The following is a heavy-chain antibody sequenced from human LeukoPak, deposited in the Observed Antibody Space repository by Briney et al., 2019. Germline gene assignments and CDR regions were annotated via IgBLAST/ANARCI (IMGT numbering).Heavy chain of an antibody. CDR3: ARDGVYGGYEYSYMDV. J-gene: IGHJ6*03. D-gene: IGHD5-12*01. Sequence: GGSLRLSCAASGFTFNSYSMNWVRQAPGKGLEWVSFISSSSSYIYYADSVKGRFTISRDNAKNSLYLQMNSLRAEDTAVYYCARDGVYGGYEYSYMDVWGKGTTVTVSS. CDR2: ISSSSSYI. CDR1: GFTFNSYS. V-gene: IGHV3-21*01.